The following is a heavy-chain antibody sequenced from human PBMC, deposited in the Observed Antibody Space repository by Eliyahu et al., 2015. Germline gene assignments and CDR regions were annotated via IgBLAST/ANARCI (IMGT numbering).Heavy chain of an antibody. Sequence: EVQLVESGGGLVQPGGSLXLXCAAXGFXFSDHXMDWVRQXPGKGLEWVAHIRNKANSYTTDYAASVKGRFTISRDDSKNSLYLQMNSLKTDDTAVYYCVRDAGGFDVWGQGTTVTVSS. D-gene: IGHD3-10*01. CDR3: VRDAGGFDV. J-gene: IGHJ6*02. CDR1: GFXFSDHX. CDR2: IRNKANSYTT. V-gene: IGHV3-72*01.